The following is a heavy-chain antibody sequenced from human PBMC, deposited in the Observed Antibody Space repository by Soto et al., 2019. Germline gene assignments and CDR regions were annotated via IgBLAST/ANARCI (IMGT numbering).Heavy chain of an antibody. Sequence: SETLSLTCAVYGGSFSGYYWSWIRQPPGKGLEWIGEIKHSGSTNYNPSLKSRVTISVDTSKNQFSLKLSSVTAADTAVYYCSQTVVDHILGPYYYYGMDVWGQGTTVTVSS. CDR2: IKHSGST. CDR1: GGSFSGYY. CDR3: SQTVVDHILGPYYYYGMDV. J-gene: IGHJ6*02. D-gene: IGHD2-15*01. V-gene: IGHV4-34*01.